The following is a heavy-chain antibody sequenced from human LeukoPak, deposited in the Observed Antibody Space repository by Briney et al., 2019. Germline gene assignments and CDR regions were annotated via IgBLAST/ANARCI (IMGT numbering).Heavy chain of an antibody. CDR1: GYTFTSYY. J-gene: IGHJ4*02. Sequence: ASVKVSCKASGYTFTSYYMHWVRQAPGQGLEWMGIINPSGGSTSYAQKFQGRVTMTRNTSISTAYMELSSLRSEDTAMYYCARVISNYDILTGYAPLGDYWGQGTLVTVSS. V-gene: IGHV1-46*01. D-gene: IGHD3-9*01. CDR2: INPSGGST. CDR3: ARVISNYDILTGYAPLGDY.